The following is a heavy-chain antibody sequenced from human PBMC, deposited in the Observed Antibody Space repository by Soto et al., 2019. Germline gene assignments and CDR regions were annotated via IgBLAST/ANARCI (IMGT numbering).Heavy chain of an antibody. Sequence: QVQLVQSGAEVKKPGASVKLSCRTSGYTFTHYYIHWVRQAPGQGLEWLAIINPASGSTKYAQDFQGRDTWTMDTSTTTFYIELSVLRAEDTSIFSCARDLAAGDHWGQGTLVTVSS. CDR3: ARDLAAGDH. CDR2: INPASGST. V-gene: IGHV1-46*03. J-gene: IGHJ4*02. CDR1: GYTFTHYY. D-gene: IGHD6-13*01.